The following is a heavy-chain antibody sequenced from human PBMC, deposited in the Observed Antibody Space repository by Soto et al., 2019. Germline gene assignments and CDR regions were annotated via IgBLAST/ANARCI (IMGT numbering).Heavy chain of an antibody. Sequence: EVQLVESGGGLVQPGGSLRLSCAASGFTVSSNYMSWVRQAPGKGLEWVSVIYSGGSTYYADSVKGRFTISRDNSKNTLYLQMNSLRAEDTAVYYCAREETLSYYYGMDVWGQGTTVTVSS. J-gene: IGHJ6*02. CDR2: IYSGGST. CDR1: GFTVSSNY. V-gene: IGHV3-66*01. CDR3: AREETLSYYYGMDV.